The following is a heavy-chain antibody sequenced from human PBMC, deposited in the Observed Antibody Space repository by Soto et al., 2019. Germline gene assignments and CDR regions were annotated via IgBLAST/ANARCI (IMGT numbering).Heavy chain of an antibody. J-gene: IGHJ6*02. Sequence: LSLTCTVSGGSVSSGSYYWSWIRQPPGKGLEWIGYIYYSGSTNYNPSLKSRVTISVDTSKNQFSLKLSSVTAADTAVYYCARDIGGGPYGMDVWGQGTTVTVSS. CDR3: ARDIGGGPYGMDV. CDR1: GGSVSSGSYY. CDR2: IYYSGST. V-gene: IGHV4-61*01. D-gene: IGHD2-15*01.